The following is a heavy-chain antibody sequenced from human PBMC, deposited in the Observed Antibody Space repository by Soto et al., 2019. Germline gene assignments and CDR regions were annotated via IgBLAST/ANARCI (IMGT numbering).Heavy chain of an antibody. CDR3: ARALTLHRRTVTHYAEGYYFDY. D-gene: IGHD4-17*01. J-gene: IGHJ4*02. CDR1: GGSISSGGYS. CDR2: IYHSGST. Sequence: NPSETLSLTCAVSGGSISSGGYSWSWIRQPPGKGLEWIGYIYHSGSTYYNPSLKSRVTISVDRSKNQFSLKLSSVTAADTAVYYCARALTLHRRTVTHYAEGYYFDYWGQGTLVTVSS. V-gene: IGHV4-30-2*01.